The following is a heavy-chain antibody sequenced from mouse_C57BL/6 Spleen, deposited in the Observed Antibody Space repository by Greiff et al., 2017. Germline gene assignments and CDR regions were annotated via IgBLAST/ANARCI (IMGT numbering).Heavy chain of an antibody. CDR2: VNYDGSST. Sequence: DVKLVESEGGLVQPGSSMKLSCTASGFTFSDYYMAWVRQVPEKGLEWVANVNYDGSSTYYLDSLKSRFIISRDNAKNILYLQMSSLKSEDTATYYCARGHYGNYADYWGQGTTLTVSS. D-gene: IGHD2-1*01. J-gene: IGHJ2*01. CDR1: GFTFSDYY. CDR3: ARGHYGNYADY. V-gene: IGHV5-16*01.